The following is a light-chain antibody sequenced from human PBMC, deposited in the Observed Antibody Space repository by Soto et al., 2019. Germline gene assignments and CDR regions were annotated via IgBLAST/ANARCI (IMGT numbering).Light chain of an antibody. V-gene: IGKV3-11*01. J-gene: IGKJ4*01. CDR1: QSVDSY. Sequence: EIVLTQSPASLSLSPWERATLSCRASQSVDSYLVWYQQKPGQAPRLLIFGASNRATGIPARFSGSGSGTDITLTINSLEPDDFAVYYCQQHNNWPLTFGGGTKVDIK. CDR2: GAS. CDR3: QQHNNWPLT.